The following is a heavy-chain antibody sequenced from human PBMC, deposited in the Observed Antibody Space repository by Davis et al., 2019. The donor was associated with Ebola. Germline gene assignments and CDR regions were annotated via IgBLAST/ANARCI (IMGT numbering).Heavy chain of an antibody. D-gene: IGHD3-16*01. J-gene: IGHJ4*02. CDR3: ASWGREGY. V-gene: IGHV3-30-3*01. CDR1: GFTFSSYA. Sequence: GGSLRLSCAASGFTFSSYAMHWVRQAPGKGLEWVAVISYDGSNKYYADSVKGRFTISRDNSKNTLYLQMNSLGAEDTAVYYCASWGREGYWGQGTLVTVSS. CDR2: ISYDGSNK.